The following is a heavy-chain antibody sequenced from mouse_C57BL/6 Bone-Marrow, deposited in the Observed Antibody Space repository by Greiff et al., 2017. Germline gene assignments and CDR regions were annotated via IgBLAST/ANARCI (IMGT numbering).Heavy chain of an antibody. J-gene: IGHJ1*03. V-gene: IGHV1-50*01. Sequence: QVQLQQPGAELVKPGASVKLSCKASGYTFTSYWMQWVKQRPGQGLEWIGEIDPSDSDTNYNQKFKGKATLTVDTSSSTAYMQLSILTSEDSAVYYCASRYYGSSHWYFDVWGTGTTVTVSS. CDR3: ASRYYGSSHWYFDV. D-gene: IGHD1-1*01. CDR1: GYTFTSYW. CDR2: IDPSDSDT.